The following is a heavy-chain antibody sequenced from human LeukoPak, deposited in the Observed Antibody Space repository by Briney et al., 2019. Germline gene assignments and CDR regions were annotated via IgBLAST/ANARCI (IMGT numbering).Heavy chain of an antibody. CDR1: GYTFTGYY. J-gene: IGHJ3*02. CDR2: INPNSGGT. CDR3: ARDRFGSWYYYNPDAFDI. D-gene: IGHD6-13*01. V-gene: IGHV1-2*02. Sequence: VASVKVSCKASGYTFTGYYMHWVRQAPGQGLEWMGWINPNSGGTNYAQKLQGRVTMTRDTSISTAYMELSRLRSDDTAVYYCARDRFGSWYYYNPDAFDIWGQGTMVTVSS.